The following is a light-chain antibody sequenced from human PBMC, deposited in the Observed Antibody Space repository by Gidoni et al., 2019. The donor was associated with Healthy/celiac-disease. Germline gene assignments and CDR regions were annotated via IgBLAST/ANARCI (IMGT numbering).Light chain of an antibody. CDR1: QSVNSN. V-gene: IGKV3-15*01. CDR3: QQYNNWPGT. CDR2: GAS. Sequence: EIVMTQSPATLSVSPGERATLSCRASQSVNSNLAWYQQKPGQAPRLLIYGASTRATGIPARFSGSGSGTEFTLTISSLQSEDFAVYYCQQYNNWPGTFGQRTKVEIK. J-gene: IGKJ1*01.